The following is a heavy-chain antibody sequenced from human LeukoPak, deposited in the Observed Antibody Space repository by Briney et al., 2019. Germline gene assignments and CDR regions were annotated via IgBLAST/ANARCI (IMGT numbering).Heavy chain of an antibody. CDR1: GFTFSSYG. J-gene: IGHJ6*02. Sequence: PGRSLRLSCAASGFTFSSYGMHWVRQAPGKGLEWVAVIWYDGSNKYYADPVKGRFTISRDNSKNTVYLQMNSLRAEDTAVYYCARDTGIITMIGDGMDVWGQETTVTVSS. V-gene: IGHV3-33*01. D-gene: IGHD3-22*01. CDR2: IWYDGSNK. CDR3: ARDTGIITMIGDGMDV.